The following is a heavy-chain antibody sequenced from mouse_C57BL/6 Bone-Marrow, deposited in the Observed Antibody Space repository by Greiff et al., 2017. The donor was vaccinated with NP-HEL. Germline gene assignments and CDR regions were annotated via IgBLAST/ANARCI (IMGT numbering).Heavy chain of an antibody. Sequence: VQLQQSGPELVKPGASVKISCKASGYAFSSSWMNWVKQRPGKGLEWIGRIYPGDGDTNYNGKFKGKATLTADKSSSTAYRQLRSLTAEDSAVYFCARSWGISTGVPFDYWGQGTTLTVSS. CDR1: GYAFSSSW. J-gene: IGHJ2*01. CDR2: IYPGDGDT. CDR3: ARSWGISTGVPFDY. D-gene: IGHD1-1*01. V-gene: IGHV1-82*01.